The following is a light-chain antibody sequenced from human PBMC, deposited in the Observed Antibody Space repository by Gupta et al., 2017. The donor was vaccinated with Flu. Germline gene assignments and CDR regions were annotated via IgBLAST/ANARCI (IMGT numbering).Light chain of an antibody. J-gene: IGKJ5*01. CDR2: DTS. Sequence: PSSLAASVGDRVTISGQASHVINNYLNWYQQKPGKAPRLLIYDTSRLQAGVPSRFSGSRSGTDFTFTISDLQPEDVATYYCQQYDNTPPTFGQGTRLDIK. CDR3: QQYDNTPPT. CDR1: HVINNY. V-gene: IGKV1-33*01.